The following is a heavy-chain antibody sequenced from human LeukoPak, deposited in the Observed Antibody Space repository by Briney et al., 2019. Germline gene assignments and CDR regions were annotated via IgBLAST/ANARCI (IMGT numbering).Heavy chain of an antibody. CDR2: ISWNSGSI. CDR1: GFTFDDYA. D-gene: IGHD1-26*01. CDR3: AKDSRWELLKNAFDV. V-gene: IGHV3-9*01. J-gene: IGHJ3*01. Sequence: PGGSLRLSCAASGFTFDDYAMHWVRQAPGKGLEWVSGISWNSGSIGYADSVKGRFTISRDNAKNSLYLQMNRLRAEDTALYYCAKDSRWELLKNAFDVWGQGTMVTVSS.